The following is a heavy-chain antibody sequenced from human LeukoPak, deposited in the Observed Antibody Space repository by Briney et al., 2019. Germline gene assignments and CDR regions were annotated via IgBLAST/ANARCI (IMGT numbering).Heavy chain of an antibody. J-gene: IGHJ3*02. Sequence: GSLRLSCAASGFTFSSYSMNWVRQAPGKGLEWVSYISSSSSTIYYADSVKGRFTISRDNAKNSLYLQMNSLRAEDTAVYYCARGSGRWYPPNDAFDIWGQGTMVTVSS. V-gene: IGHV3-48*04. CDR2: ISSSSSTI. CDR3: ARGSGRWYPPNDAFDI. D-gene: IGHD6-13*01. CDR1: GFTFSSYS.